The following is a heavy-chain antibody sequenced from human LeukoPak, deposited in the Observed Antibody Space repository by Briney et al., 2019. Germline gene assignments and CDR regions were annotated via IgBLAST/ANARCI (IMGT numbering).Heavy chain of an antibody. Sequence: ASVKVSCKASGYAFTGYYMHWVRQPPGQGLEWMGWINPNSGGTNFAQKFQGRVIMTRDTSISTANMEVSRLRSDETDVYYCPATSGYDLDCWGQGTLVTVSS. V-gene: IGHV1-2*02. CDR3: PATSGYDLDC. D-gene: IGHD5-12*01. CDR2: INPNSGGT. CDR1: GYAFTGYY. J-gene: IGHJ4*02.